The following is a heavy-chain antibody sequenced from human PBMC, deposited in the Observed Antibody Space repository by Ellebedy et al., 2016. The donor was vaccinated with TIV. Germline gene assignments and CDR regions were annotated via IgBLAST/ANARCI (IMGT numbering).Heavy chain of an antibody. V-gene: IGHV3-30*02. CDR2: IRYDGSFK. Sequence: GESLKISCAASGFTFSNYGMHWVRQAPGKGLEWVAFIRYDGSFKYYADSVKGRFTISRDNSKNTLYLQMNSLRAEDTAVCFCAKADGDSWDPVDYWGQGTLVTVSS. D-gene: IGHD4-17*01. J-gene: IGHJ4*02. CDR3: AKADGDSWDPVDY. CDR1: GFTFSNYG.